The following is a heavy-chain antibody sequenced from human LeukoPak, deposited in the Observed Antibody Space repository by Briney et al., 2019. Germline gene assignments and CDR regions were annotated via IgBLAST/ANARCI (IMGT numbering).Heavy chain of an antibody. CDR1: GYTFTSYA. D-gene: IGHD1-1*01. Sequence: SVKVSCKASGYTFTSYAISWVRQAPGQGLEWMGGIIPIFGTANYAQKFQGRVTITADESTSTAYMELSSLRSEDTAVYYCALQAGNNWFDPWGQGTLVTVSS. V-gene: IGHV1-69*13. CDR2: IIPIFGTA. J-gene: IGHJ5*02. CDR3: ALQAGNNWFDP.